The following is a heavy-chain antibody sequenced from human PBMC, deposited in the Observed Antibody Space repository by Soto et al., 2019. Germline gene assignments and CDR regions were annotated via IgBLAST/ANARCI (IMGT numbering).Heavy chain of an antibody. V-gene: IGHV3-33*01. J-gene: IGHJ4*02. CDR2: IWYDGSNK. D-gene: IGHD2-21*02. CDR3: ARGRLAYCGGDCYYRDY. Sequence: QVQLVESGGGVVQPGRSLRLSCAASGFTFSSYGMHWVRQAPGKGLEWVAVIWYDGSNKYYADSVKGRLTISRDNSKNTLYLQMNSVRAEDTAVYYCARGRLAYCGGDCYYRDYWGQGTLVTVSS. CDR1: GFTFSSYG.